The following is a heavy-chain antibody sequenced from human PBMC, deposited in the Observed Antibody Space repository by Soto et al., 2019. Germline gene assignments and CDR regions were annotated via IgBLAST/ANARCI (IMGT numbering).Heavy chain of an antibody. D-gene: IGHD2-2*01. CDR3: ARVAGAASTSSMYSYYYGMDV. Sequence: SETLSLTCTVSGGSISSDVYYWSWIRQHPGKGLEWIGCIYYSGGTYYNPSLKSRVTISVDTSKSQFSLKLSSVSAADTAVYYCARVAGAASTSSMYSYYYGMDVWGQGTTVTVS. CDR1: GGSISSDVYY. V-gene: IGHV4-31*03. J-gene: IGHJ6*02. CDR2: IYYSGGT.